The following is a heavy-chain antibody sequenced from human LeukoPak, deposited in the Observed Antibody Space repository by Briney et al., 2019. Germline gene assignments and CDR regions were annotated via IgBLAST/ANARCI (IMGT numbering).Heavy chain of an antibody. D-gene: IGHD2-21*02. J-gene: IGHJ6*03. CDR1: GSTFSSYW. CDR2: INSDGSST. CDR3: ARDDDSRYYYYMDV. Sequence: PGGSLRLSCAASGSTFSSYWMNWVHQAPGKGLVWVSRINSDGSSTSYADSVKGRFTISRDNAKNTLYLQMNSLRAEDTAVYYCARDDDSRYYYYMDVWGKGTTVTVSS. V-gene: IGHV3-74*01.